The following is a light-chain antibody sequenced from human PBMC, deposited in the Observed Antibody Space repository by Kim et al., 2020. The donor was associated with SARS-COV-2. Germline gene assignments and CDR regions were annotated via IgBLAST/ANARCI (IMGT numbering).Light chain of an antibody. CDR3: HQYTNWPDYT. V-gene: IGKV3-15*01. J-gene: IGKJ2*01. CDR1: QSVRGN. Sequence: EIVMTQSPATLSVSPGERATLSCRASQSVRGNLAWYQQKPGQPPRLLIYGASTRAAGIPARFSGSGSGTDYSLTISNLQSEDFAIYYCHQYTNWPDYTCGQGTKVDIK. CDR2: GAS.